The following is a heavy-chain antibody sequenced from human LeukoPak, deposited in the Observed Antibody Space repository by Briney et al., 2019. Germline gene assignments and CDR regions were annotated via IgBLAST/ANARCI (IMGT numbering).Heavy chain of an antibody. CDR3: AILPSGYDYDY. CDR1: GFTFSSYS. Sequence: GGSLRLSCAASGFTFSSYSMNWVRQAPGKGLEWVSYISSSSSTIYYADSVKGPFTISRDNAKNPLYLQMNNLRAEDTALYYCAILPSGYDYDYWGQGTLVTVSS. CDR2: ISSSSSTI. J-gene: IGHJ4*02. D-gene: IGHD5-12*01. V-gene: IGHV3-48*01.